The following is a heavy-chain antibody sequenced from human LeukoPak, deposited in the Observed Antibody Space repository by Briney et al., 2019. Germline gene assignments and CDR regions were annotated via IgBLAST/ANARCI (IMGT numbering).Heavy chain of an antibody. CDR2: IKQDGGEK. Sequence: GGSLRLSCAASGFTFNTYWMSWVRQAPGKGLEWVANIKQDGGEKHYVDSVKGRFTISRDNAKNSLYLQMNSLRAEDTAVYYCARQGELIQTRYFDYWGQGTLVTVSS. CDR1: GFTFNTYW. J-gene: IGHJ4*02. D-gene: IGHD3-16*01. CDR3: ARQGELIQTRYFDY. V-gene: IGHV3-7*01.